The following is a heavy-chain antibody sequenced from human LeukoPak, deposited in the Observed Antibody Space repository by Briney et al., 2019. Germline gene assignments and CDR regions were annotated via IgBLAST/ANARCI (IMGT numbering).Heavy chain of an antibody. D-gene: IGHD3-10*01. CDR3: VRSYYYGSGTN. Sequence: PGGSLRLSCAASGFTVSSSYMTCVRQAPGKGLEWVSVIYTSGSTYYADSVKGRFTISRDNSKNTLYLQMNSLRAEDTAVYYCVRSYYYGSGTNWGQGTLVIVSS. J-gene: IGHJ4*02. CDR2: IYTSGST. CDR1: GFTVSSSY. V-gene: IGHV3-53*01.